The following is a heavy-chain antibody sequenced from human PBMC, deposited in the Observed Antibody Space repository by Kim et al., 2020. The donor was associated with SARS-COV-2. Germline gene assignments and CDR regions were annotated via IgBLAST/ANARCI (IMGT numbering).Heavy chain of an antibody. V-gene: IGHV4-39*01. J-gene: IGHJ6*02. Sequence: SETLSLTCTVSGGSISSSSYYWGWIRQPPGKGLEWIGSIYYSGSTYYNPSLKSRVTISVDTSKNQFSLKLSSVTAADTAVYYCARRCSSTSCQSVYGMDVWGQGTTVTVSS. D-gene: IGHD2-2*01. CDR2: IYYSGST. CDR3: ARRCSSTSCQSVYGMDV. CDR1: GGSISSSSYY.